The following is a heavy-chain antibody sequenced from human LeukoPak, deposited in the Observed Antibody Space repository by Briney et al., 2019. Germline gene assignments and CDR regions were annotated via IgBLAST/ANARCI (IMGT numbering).Heavy chain of an antibody. D-gene: IGHD5-12*01. Sequence: GGSLRLSCAASGFTFSSYSMNWVRQAPGKGLEWVSSISSSSTYIYYVDSVKGGFTISRDNAKNSLYLQMNSLRAEDTAVYYCARGHSGYRALDYWGQGTLVTVSS. CDR1: GFTFSSYS. V-gene: IGHV3-21*01. J-gene: IGHJ4*02. CDR2: ISSSSTYI. CDR3: ARGHSGYRALDY.